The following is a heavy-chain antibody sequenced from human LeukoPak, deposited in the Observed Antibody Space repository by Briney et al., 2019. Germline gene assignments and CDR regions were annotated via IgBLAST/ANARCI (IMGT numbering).Heavy chain of an antibody. Sequence: GGSLRLSCAASGFTFSSSAMNWVRQAPGKGLEWVSSINNVGSHIYYADSVKGRFTISRDNAKNSLYLQMNSLRAEDTAVYYCATSYGSNFYWGQGTLVTVSS. CDR3: ATSYGSNFY. CDR1: GFTFSSSA. D-gene: IGHD6-19*01. CDR2: INNVGSHI. J-gene: IGHJ4*02. V-gene: IGHV3-21*01.